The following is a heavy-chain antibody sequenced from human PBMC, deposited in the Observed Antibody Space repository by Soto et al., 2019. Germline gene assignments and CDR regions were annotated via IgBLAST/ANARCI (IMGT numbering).Heavy chain of an antibody. D-gene: IGHD3-22*01. CDR2: ISSSSSTI. V-gene: IGHV3-48*02. J-gene: IGHJ4*02. CDR1: GFTFSSYS. CDR3: ARDVDDSSGYYLSAAFDY. Sequence: GGSLRLSCAASGFTFSSYSMNWVRQAPGKGLEWVSYISSSSSTIYYADSVKGRFTIARDNAKNSLYLQMNSLRDEDTAVYYCARDVDDSSGYYLSAAFDYWGQGTLVTVSS.